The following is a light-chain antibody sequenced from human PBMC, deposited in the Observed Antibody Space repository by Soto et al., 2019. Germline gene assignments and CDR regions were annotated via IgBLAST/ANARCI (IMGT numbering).Light chain of an antibody. CDR2: LGS. J-gene: IGKJ1*01. CDR3: MQSLQIPQT. V-gene: IGKV2-28*01. CDR1: QSLLHSNGYTY. Sequence: DIVMTQSPLSLPVTPGEPASISCRSSQSLLHSNGYTYLDWYLQKPGQSPQLLIYLGSNRASGVHDRFSGSGSGTDFTLKISRVEAEDVGVYYCMQSLQIPQTSGQGTKVEIK.